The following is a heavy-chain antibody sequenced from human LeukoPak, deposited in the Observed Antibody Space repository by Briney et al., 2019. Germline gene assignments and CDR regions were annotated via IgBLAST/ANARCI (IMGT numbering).Heavy chain of an antibody. CDR2: ISWNSGSI. V-gene: IGHV3-9*01. Sequence: GGSLRLSCAASGFTFDDYAMHWVRQAPGKGLEWVSGISWNSGSIGYADSVKGRFTISRDNAKNSLYLQMNSLRAEDTALYYCAKDTSLGFGGLFISGAFDIWGQGTMVTVSS. CDR3: AKDTSLGFGGLFISGAFDI. CDR1: GFTFDDYA. J-gene: IGHJ3*02. D-gene: IGHD3-10*01.